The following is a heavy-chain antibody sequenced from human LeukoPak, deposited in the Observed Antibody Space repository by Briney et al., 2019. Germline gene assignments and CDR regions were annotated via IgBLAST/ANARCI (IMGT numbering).Heavy chain of an antibody. CDR1: GFTFSNYW. V-gene: IGHV3-7*01. J-gene: IGHJ5*02. CDR3: ARDRMRANWFDP. D-gene: IGHD2-8*01. CDR2: IKQDGSEK. Sequence: GGSLRLSCAASGFTFSNYWMTWVRQAPGKGLEGVANIKQDGSEKNYVDSVKGRFTISRDNAKNSLYLQMNSLRAEDTAVYFCARDRMRANWFDPWGQGTLVIVSS.